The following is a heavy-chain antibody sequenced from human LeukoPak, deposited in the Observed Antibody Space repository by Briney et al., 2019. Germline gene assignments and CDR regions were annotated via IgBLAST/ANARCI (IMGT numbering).Heavy chain of an antibody. CDR3: AKDEGYRYYYDSSGYLQY. CDR1: GFTFSSYG. D-gene: IGHD3-22*01. J-gene: IGHJ4*02. Sequence: GGSLRLSCAASGFTFSSYGMHWVRQAPGKGLEWVAFIRYDGSNKYYADSVKGRFTIPRDNSKNTLYLQMNSLRAEDTAVYYCAKDEGYRYYYDSSGYLQYWGQGTLVTVSS. CDR2: IRYDGSNK. V-gene: IGHV3-30*02.